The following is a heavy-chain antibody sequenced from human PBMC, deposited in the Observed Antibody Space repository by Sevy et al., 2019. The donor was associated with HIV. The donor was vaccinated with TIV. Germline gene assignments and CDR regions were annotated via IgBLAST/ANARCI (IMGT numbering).Heavy chain of an antibody. CDR2: LNPNSGDT. V-gene: IGHV1-2*06. CDR3: ARGVMIPAEVHFEY. CDR1: GYRFTDYS. D-gene: IGHD2-2*01. Sequence: ASVKVSCKASGYRFTDYSILWVRQAPGQGLECMGRLNPNSGDTNYAQKFQGRVTMTRDTSISTAYMDLGRLTSDDTAVYYCARGVMIPAEVHFEYWGQGTLVTVSS. J-gene: IGHJ4*02.